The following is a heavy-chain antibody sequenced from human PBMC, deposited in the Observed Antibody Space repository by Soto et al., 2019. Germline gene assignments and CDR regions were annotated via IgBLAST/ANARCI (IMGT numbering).Heavy chain of an antibody. CDR2: IYYSGST. CDR1: GGSISSYY. CDR3: ARDFGYSVYDWVAYSYYCIVF. V-gene: IGHV4-59*01. J-gene: IGHJ6*02. D-gene: IGHD5-12*01. Sequence: SGTPSLTCTVSGGSISSYYWSWIRQPPGKGLEWIGYIYYSGSTNYNPSLKSRVTISVDTSKNQFSLKLSSVTAADTAVYYCARDFGYSVYDWVAYSYYCIVFLGHAPTVSV.